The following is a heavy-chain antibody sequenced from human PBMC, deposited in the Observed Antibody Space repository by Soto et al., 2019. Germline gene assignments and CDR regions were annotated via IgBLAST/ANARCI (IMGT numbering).Heavy chain of an antibody. CDR2: IYYSGST. CDR1: GGSISSGGYY. J-gene: IGHJ4*02. Sequence: SETLSLTCTVSGGSISSGGYYWSWIRQHPGKGLEWIGYIYYSGSTYYNPSLKSRVTISVDTSKNQFSLKLSSVTAADTAVYYCARVTDYDFWSAGRYFDYWGQGTLVTVSS. D-gene: IGHD3-3*01. CDR3: ARVTDYDFWSAGRYFDY. V-gene: IGHV4-31*03.